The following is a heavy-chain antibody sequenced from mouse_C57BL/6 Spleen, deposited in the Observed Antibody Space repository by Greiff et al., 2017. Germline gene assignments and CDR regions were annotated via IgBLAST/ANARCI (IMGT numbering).Heavy chain of an antibody. CDR2: IYPGDGDT. D-gene: IGHD1-1*01. CDR1: GYAFSSYW. Sequence: VQLQQSGAVLVKPGASVKISCTASGYAFSSYWLNWVKQRPGKGLEWIGQIYPGDGDTNYNGKFKGQATLTADHSSSTAYMQLSSLTSEDSAVYFSARGDCGSSYGWFAYWGQGTLVTVSA. J-gene: IGHJ3*01. V-gene: IGHV1-80*01. CDR3: ARGDCGSSYGWFAY.